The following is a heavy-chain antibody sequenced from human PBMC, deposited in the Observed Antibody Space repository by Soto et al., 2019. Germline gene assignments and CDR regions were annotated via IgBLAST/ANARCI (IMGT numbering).Heavy chain of an antibody. D-gene: IGHD2-2*01. CDR2: IGNSGGNT. CDR1: GFTFSNYV. CDR3: ASRYCSSTSCGPGLFDS. Sequence: EVQLFESGGGLVLPGGSLRLSCAASGFTFSNYVMSWVRQAPGKGLEWVSAIGNSGGNTYYADSVKGRFTISRDNSKNTLYLQMNSLRVEDTALYYCASRYCSSTSCGPGLFDSWGQGTLVTVSS. J-gene: IGHJ4*02. V-gene: IGHV3-23*01.